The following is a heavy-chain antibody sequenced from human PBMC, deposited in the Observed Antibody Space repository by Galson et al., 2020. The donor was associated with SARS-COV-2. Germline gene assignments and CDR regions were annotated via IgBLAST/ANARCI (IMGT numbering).Heavy chain of an antibody. CDR2: IKQDGSEK. J-gene: IGHJ4*02. Sequence: GESLKISCAASGFTFSSYWMSWVRQAPGKGLEWVANIKQDGSEKYYVDSVKGRFTISRDNAKNSLYLQMNSLRAEDTAVYYCARDRGWTTWAYFDYWGQGTLVTVSS. CDR3: ARDRGWTTWAYFDY. D-gene: IGHD4-17*01. V-gene: IGHV3-7*01. CDR1: GFTFSSYW.